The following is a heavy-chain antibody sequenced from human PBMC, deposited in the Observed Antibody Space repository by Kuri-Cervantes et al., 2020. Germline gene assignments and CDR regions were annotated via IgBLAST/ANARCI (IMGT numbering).Heavy chain of an antibody. CDR3: ARVDCSSTSCYESYYYGMDV. J-gene: IGHJ6*02. V-gene: IGHV1-2*02. D-gene: IGHD2-2*01. CDR1: GYTFTSYG. CDR2: INPNSGGT. Sequence: ASVKVSCKASGYTFTSYGISWVRQAPGQGLEWMGWINPNSGGTNYAQKFQGRVTMTRDTSISTAYMELSRLRSDDTAVYYCARVDCSSTSCYESYYYGMDVWGQGTTVTVSS.